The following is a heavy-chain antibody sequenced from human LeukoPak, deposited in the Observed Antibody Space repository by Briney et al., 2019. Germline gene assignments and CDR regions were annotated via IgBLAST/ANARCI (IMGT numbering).Heavy chain of an antibody. CDR2: ISSSSSTI. CDR3: ARDDGSGYQEFYFDY. CDR1: GFTFSSYS. J-gene: IGHJ4*02. Sequence: GGSLRLSCAASGFTFSSYSMNWVRQAPGKGLEWVSYISSSSSTIYYADSVKGRFTISRDNAKNSLCLQMNSLRAEDTAVYYCARDDGSGYQEFYFDYWGQGTLVTVSS. V-gene: IGHV3-48*01. D-gene: IGHD3-22*01.